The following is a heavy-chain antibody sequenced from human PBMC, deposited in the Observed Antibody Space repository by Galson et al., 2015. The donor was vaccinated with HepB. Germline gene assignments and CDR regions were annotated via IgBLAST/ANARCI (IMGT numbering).Heavy chain of an antibody. V-gene: IGHV1-69*13. J-gene: IGHJ3*02. CDR2: IIPIFGTA. Sequence: SVKVSCKASDYTFTDYGISWVRQAPGQGLEWMGGIIPIFGTANYAQKFQGRVTITADESTSTAYMELSSLRSEDTAVYYCARDRGSDCPDCGNDAFDIWGQGTMVTVSS. D-gene: IGHD2-21*02. CDR1: DYTFTDYG. CDR3: ARDRGSDCPDCGNDAFDI.